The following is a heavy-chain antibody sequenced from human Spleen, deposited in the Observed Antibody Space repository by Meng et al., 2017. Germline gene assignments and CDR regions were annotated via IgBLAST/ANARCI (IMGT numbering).Heavy chain of an antibody. J-gene: IGHJ4*02. D-gene: IGHD5-24*01. CDR2: ISGDGFTI. Sequence: QVQLVDSGGGVVKPGGSLRLSCAASGFAFSDYYMSWIRQAPGKGLEWISYISGDGFTIYYAGSVKGRFTISRDNAKNSLYLQMNSLRDEDTAVYYCARAGIGDGYKFDYWGQGTLVTVSS. CDR3: ARAGIGDGYKFDY. V-gene: IGHV3-11*01. CDR1: GFAFSDYY.